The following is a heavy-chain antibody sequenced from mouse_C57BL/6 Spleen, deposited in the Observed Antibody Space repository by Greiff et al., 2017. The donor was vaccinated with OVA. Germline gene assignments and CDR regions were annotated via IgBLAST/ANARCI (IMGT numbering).Heavy chain of an antibody. V-gene: IGHV1-69*01. J-gene: IGHJ3*01. CDR1: GYTFTSYW. Sequence: VQLQQPGAELVMPGASVKLSCKASGYTFTSYWMHWVKQRPGQGLEWIGEIDPSDSYTNYNQKFKGQSTLTVDKSSSTAYMQLSSLTSEDAAVYYCARRDYDVGFAYWGQGTLGTVSA. CDR3: ARRDYDVGFAY. CDR2: IDPSDSYT. D-gene: IGHD2-4*01.